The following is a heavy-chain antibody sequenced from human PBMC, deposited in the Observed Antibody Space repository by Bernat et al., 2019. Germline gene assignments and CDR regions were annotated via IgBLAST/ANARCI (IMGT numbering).Heavy chain of an antibody. D-gene: IGHD3-16*02. Sequence: EVQLLESGGGLVQPGGSLRLSCAASGFTFSSYAMSWVRQAPGKGLEWVSAISGSGGSTYYADSVKGRFTISRDNSKNTLYLQMNSLRAEDTAVYYCAKHDNLPSKRLSVYDYIWGSYRAASFDYWGQGTLVTVSS. CDR2: ISGSGGST. J-gene: IGHJ4*02. V-gene: IGHV3-23*01. CDR3: AKHDNLPSKRLSVYDYIWGSYRAASFDY. CDR1: GFTFSSYA.